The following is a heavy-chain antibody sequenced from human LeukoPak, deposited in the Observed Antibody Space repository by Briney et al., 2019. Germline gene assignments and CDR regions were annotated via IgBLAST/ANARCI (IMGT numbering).Heavy chain of an antibody. CDR1: GFTFGAYT. J-gene: IGHJ4*02. V-gene: IGHV3-21*06. CDR3: ARDSYGDYYHDY. D-gene: IGHD4-17*01. Sequence: GGSLRLSCAASGFTFGAYTINWVRQAPGKGLEWVPCIFSRSESILYADSVKGRFTISRDNAKNLLYLQMSSLRAEDTAVYYCARDSYGDYYHDYWGQGTLVTVSS. CDR2: IFSRSESI.